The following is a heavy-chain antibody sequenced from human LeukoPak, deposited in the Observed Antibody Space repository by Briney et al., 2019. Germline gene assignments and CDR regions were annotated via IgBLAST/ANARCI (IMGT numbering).Heavy chain of an antibody. D-gene: IGHD3-10*01. CDR1: GFTFCGYS. Sequence: PGGVPRISCAGPGFTFCGYSMSLGRQAPGEGPEWVSGISGSGGSTYSADSVKGRFTISRDNSKNTLYLQMNSLRAEDTAVYYCAKSLWGGFDYWGQGTLVAVSS. CDR2: ISGSGGST. CDR3: AKSLWGGFDY. V-gene: IGHV3-23*01. J-gene: IGHJ4*02.